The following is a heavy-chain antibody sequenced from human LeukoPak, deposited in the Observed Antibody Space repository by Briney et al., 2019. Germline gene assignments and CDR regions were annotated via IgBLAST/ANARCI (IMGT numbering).Heavy chain of an antibody. CDR2: INHTGST. Sequence: PSETLSLTCAVYRGSFSGYYWSWIRQPPGKGLEWIGEINHTGSTNYNPSLKSRVTISVDTSKNQFSLKLSSVTAADTAVYYCARGLYGSGSYYYYYYYYMDVWGKGTTVTISS. CDR3: ARGLYGSGSYYYYYYYYMDV. J-gene: IGHJ6*03. D-gene: IGHD3-10*01. V-gene: IGHV4-34*01. CDR1: RGSFSGYY.